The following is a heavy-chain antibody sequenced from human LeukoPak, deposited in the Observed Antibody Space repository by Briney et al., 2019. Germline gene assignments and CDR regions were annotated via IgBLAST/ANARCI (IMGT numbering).Heavy chain of an antibody. CDR2: INHSGST. Sequence: PSETLSLTCAVYGGSFSGYYWSWIRQPPGKGLEWIGEINHSGSTNYNPSLKSRVTISVDTSKNQFSLKLSSVTAADTAVYYCARLPYYDILTGAHNYYYYYGMDVWGQGTTVTVSS. J-gene: IGHJ6*02. CDR3: ARLPYYDILTGAHNYYYYYGMDV. CDR1: GGSFSGYY. D-gene: IGHD3-9*01. V-gene: IGHV4-34*01.